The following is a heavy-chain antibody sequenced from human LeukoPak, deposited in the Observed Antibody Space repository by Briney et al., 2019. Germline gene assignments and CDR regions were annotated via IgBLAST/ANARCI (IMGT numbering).Heavy chain of an antibody. D-gene: IGHD4-17*01. CDR1: GGSISSYY. CDR3: ATFYGERTYNWFDP. V-gene: IGHV4-34*01. CDR2: INHSGST. J-gene: IGHJ5*02. Sequence: SSETLSLTCTVSGGSISSYYWSWIRQPPGKGLEWIGEINHSGSTNYNPSLKSRVTISVDTSKNQFSLKLSSVTAADTAVYYCATFYGERTYNWFDPWGQGTLVTVSS.